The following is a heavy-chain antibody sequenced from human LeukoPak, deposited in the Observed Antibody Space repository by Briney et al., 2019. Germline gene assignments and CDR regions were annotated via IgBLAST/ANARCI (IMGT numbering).Heavy chain of an antibody. J-gene: IGHJ4*02. Sequence: GGSLRLSCAASGFTFSSYGMHWVSQAPGKGLEWVAFKRYDGSNKYYADSVKGRFTISRDNAKNALYLQMNSLRAEDTALYYCAKDSEAYYGSGSYKDYWGQGTLVTVSS. V-gene: IGHV3-30*02. CDR1: GFTFSSYG. CDR2: KRYDGSNK. D-gene: IGHD3-10*01. CDR3: AKDSEAYYGSGSYKDY.